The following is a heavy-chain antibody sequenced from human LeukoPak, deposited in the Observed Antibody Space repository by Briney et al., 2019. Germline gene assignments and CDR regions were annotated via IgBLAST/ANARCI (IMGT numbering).Heavy chain of an antibody. J-gene: IGHJ4*02. CDR2: ISWNSGSI. CDR1: GFTFDDYA. V-gene: IGHV3-9*01. D-gene: IGHD3-9*01. CDR3: ARYDILTGGDY. Sequence: GGSLRLSCAASGFTFDDYAMHWVRQAPGKGLEWVSGISWNSGSIGYADSVKGRFTISRDSAKNSLYLQMNSLRAEDTAVYYCARYDILTGGDYWGQGTLVTVSS.